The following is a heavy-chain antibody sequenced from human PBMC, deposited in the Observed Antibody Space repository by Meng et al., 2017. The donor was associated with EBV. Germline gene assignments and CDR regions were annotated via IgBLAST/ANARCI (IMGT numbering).Heavy chain of an antibody. CDR2: IIPTGGNT. D-gene: IGHD1/OR15-1a*01. J-gene: IGHJ4*02. CDR1: GSTFTSYY. CDR3: VRELVGGTFDY. V-gene: IGHV1-46*01. Sequence: QQQLVQAAAEVKQPGASVKVSSKASGSTFTSYYLHWVRQAPGQGLELIGIIIPTGGNTNYAQKFRGRFTMTRDTSTSTVYMDLSILTSEDTAVYYCVRELVGGTFDYWGQGTLVTVSS.